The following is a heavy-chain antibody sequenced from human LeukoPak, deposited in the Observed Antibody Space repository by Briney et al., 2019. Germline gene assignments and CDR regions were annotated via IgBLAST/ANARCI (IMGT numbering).Heavy chain of an antibody. Sequence: SGPTLVNPTQTLTLTCTFSGFSLSTSGVGVGWIRQPPGKALEWLALIFWNGDKRYSPSLKSRLTITKDTSINQVVLTMTNMDPVDTATYYCARMYYDSSGYCYFDYWGQGTLVTVSS. CDR2: IFWNGDK. D-gene: IGHD3-22*01. J-gene: IGHJ4*02. CDR3: ARMYYDSSGYCYFDY. V-gene: IGHV2-5*01. CDR1: GFSLSTSGVG.